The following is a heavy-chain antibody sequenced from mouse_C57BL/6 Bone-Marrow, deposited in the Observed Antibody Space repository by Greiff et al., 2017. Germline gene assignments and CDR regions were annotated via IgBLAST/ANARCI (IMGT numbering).Heavy chain of an antibody. CDR2: ISGGGGNT. CDR3: ARQLRLHHYAMDY. D-gene: IGHD3-2*02. V-gene: IGHV5-9*01. Sequence: DVQLVESGGGLVKPGGSLKLSCAASGFTFSSYTMSWVRQTPEKRLEWVATISGGGGNTYYPDSVKGRFTISSDNANNTLYLQMSSLRSEDTTLYYCARQLRLHHYAMDYWGQGTSVTVSS. CDR1: GFTFSSYT. J-gene: IGHJ4*01.